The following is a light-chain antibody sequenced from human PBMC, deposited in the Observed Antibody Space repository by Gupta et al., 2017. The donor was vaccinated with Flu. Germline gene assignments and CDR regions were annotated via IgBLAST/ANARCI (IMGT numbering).Light chain of an antibody. V-gene: IGLV3-21*02. CDR3: QIWDDTTNYV. CDR1: NIGRKS. J-gene: IGLJ3*02. Sequence: GANNIGRKSVHWYQQKPGQAPVLVVYDDYDRPSGIPARFFGSNSGDTATLTIRSVEDGDEAHYYCQIWDDTTNYVFGGGTKLTVL. CDR2: DDY.